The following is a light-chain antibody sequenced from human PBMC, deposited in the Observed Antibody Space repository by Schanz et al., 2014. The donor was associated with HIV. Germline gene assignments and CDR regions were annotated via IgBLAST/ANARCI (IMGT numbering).Light chain of an antibody. CDR1: QSISIY. Sequence: DIQMTQSPSSLSASVGDRVTITCRASQSISIYLNWYQQKPGKAPKLLIYAASTLQSGVPSRFSGSGSGTDFTLTISCLQSEDFATYYCQQYYSYPQTFGQGTKVEIK. V-gene: IGKV1-39*01. CDR3: QQYYSYPQT. J-gene: IGKJ1*01. CDR2: AAS.